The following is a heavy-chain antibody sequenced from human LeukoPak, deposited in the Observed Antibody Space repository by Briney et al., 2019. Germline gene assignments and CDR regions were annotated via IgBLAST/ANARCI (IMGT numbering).Heavy chain of an antibody. CDR3: ARSRRSGYGMDV. Sequence: ASETLSLTCTVSGGSISSSGYYWGWIRQPPGKGLEWIGNIYYRESTYYNPSLKSRVTISVDTSKTRFSLKLSSVTAADTAVYYCARSRRSGYGMDVWGQGTTVTVSS. CDR1: GGSISSSGYY. D-gene: IGHD6-19*01. CDR2: IYYREST. V-gene: IGHV4-39*07. J-gene: IGHJ6*02.